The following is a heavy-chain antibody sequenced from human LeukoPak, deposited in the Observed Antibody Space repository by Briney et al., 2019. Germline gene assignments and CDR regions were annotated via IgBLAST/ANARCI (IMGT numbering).Heavy chain of an antibody. CDR3: AKDSLPYSGSYYFDY. V-gene: IGHV3-30*18. D-gene: IGHD1-26*01. Sequence: GGSLRLSCAASGFTFSSYGMTWVRQAPGKGLEWVAVISYDGSNKYYADSVKGRFTISRDNSKNTLYLQMNSLRAEDTAVYYCAKDSLPYSGSYYFDYWGQGTLVTVSS. J-gene: IGHJ4*02. CDR1: GFTFSSYG. CDR2: ISYDGSNK.